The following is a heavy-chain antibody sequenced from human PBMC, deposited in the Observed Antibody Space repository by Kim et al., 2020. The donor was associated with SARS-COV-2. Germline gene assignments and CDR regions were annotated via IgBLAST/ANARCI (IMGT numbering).Heavy chain of an antibody. V-gene: IGHV1-69*13. CDR2: IIPIFGTA. D-gene: IGHD3-10*01. Sequence: SVKVSCKASGGTFSSYAISWVRQAPGQGLEWMGGIIPIFGTANYAQKFQGRVTITADESTSTAYMELSSLRSEDTAVYYCARVPDYYGSGSYYNECPRTWCDYGMDVWGQGTTVTVSS. J-gene: IGHJ6*02. CDR1: GGTFSSYA. CDR3: ARVPDYYGSGSYYNECPRTWCDYGMDV.